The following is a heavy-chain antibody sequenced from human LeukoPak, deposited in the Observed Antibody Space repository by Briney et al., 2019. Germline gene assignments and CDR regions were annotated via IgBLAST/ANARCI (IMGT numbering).Heavy chain of an antibody. D-gene: IGHD4-11*01. CDR1: GFTFNDYY. Sequence: GGSLRLSCAASGFTFNDYYMSWLRQAPGKGLEWVSYMSGSGGFTTFYADSVKGRFTISRDDAKNLLYLQMHNLRSEDTAVYFCARDTVYGNYYFDNWGQGILVTVSS. CDR2: MSGSGGFTT. CDR3: ARDTVYGNYYFDN. V-gene: IGHV3-11*01. J-gene: IGHJ4*02.